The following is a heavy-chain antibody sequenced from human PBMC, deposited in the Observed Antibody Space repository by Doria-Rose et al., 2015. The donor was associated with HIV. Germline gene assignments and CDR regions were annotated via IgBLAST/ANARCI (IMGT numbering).Heavy chain of an antibody. Sequence: QVQLQESGPGLVKPSETLSLTCSVSGGSISHYYWSWIRQPPGKGLEYIGDIFHTGSTNYSPSLKSRVSISIDTSKNKFSRRLSPVTAADMAVYYCARVLSGTYDYWGQGTLVTVSS. V-gene: IGHV4-59*01. CDR1: GGSISHYY. CDR2: IFHTGST. CDR3: ARVLSGTYDY. J-gene: IGHJ4*02. D-gene: IGHD1-26*01.